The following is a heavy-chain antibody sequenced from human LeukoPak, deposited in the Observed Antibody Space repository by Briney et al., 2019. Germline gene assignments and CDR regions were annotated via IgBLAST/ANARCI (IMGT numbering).Heavy chain of an antibody. J-gene: IGHJ3*02. CDR2: IIPILGIA. CDR3: AREPLVLDAFDI. Sequence: VASVKVSCKASGGTFSSYAISWVRQAPGQGLEWMGRIIPILGIANYAQKFQGRVTITADKSTSTAYMEPSSLRSEDTAVYYCAREPLVLDAFDIWGQGTMVTVSS. D-gene: IGHD2-15*01. V-gene: IGHV1-69*04. CDR1: GGTFSSYA.